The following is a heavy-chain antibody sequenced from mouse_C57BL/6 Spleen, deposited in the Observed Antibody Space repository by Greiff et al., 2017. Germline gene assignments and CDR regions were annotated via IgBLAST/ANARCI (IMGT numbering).Heavy chain of an antibody. CDR3: ARSQTAQASFDY. D-gene: IGHD3-2*02. V-gene: IGHV3-6*01. Sequence: EVKVEESGPGLVKPSQSLSLTCSVTGYSITSGYYWNWIRQIPGNKLEWMGYISYDGSNNYNPSLKNQISITRDTSKNQFFLKLNSVTTEDTATYYCARSQTAQASFDYWGQGTTLTVSS. CDR2: ISYDGSN. CDR1: GYSITSGYY. J-gene: IGHJ2*01.